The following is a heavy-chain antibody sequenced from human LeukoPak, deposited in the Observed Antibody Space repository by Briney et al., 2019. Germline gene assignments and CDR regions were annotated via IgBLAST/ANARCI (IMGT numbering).Heavy chain of an antibody. V-gene: IGHV3-30*03. CDR1: GFTFSRHG. CDR2: ISYDGSNT. J-gene: IGHJ4*02. CDR3: ARGTLNIPGEHGAFDY. Sequence: GGSLRLSCAASGFTFSRHGVHWVRQAPGKGLEWVTIISYDGSNTYYADSVKGRFTISRDNAKNSLYLQMNSLRAEDTAVYYCARGTLNIPGEHGAFDYWGQGTLVTVSS. D-gene: IGHD1-14*01.